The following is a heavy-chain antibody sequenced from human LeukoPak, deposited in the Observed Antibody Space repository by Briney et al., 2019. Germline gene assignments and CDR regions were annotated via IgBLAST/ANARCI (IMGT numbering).Heavy chain of an antibody. CDR3: ARSSEAARVVVVAAPHELDY. CDR1: GGTFSSYA. D-gene: IGHD2-15*01. Sequence: SVKVSCKASGGTFSSYAISWVRQAPGQGLGWMGGIIPIFGTANYAQKLQGRVTITADESTRTAYMELSSLRSEDTAVYYCARSSEAARVVVVAAPHELDYWGQGTLVTVSS. V-gene: IGHV1-69*13. J-gene: IGHJ4*02. CDR2: IIPIFGTA.